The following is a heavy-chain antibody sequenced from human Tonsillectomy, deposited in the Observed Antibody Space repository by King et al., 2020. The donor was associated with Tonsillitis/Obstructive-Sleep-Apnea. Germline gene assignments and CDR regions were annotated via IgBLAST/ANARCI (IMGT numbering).Heavy chain of an antibody. D-gene: IGHD1-14*01. J-gene: IGHJ4*02. CDR1: GYTFTRYY. V-gene: IGHV1-46*01. Sequence: VQLVQSGAEVKTPGASVKVSCKASGYTFTRYYIHWVRQARGQGLEWMGIINPSTGITTYAQKFQGRVTMTTDTSASPVYLELSSLRSEDTAVYYCARDDVVGRYIDFWGQGTLVTVSS. CDR2: INPSTGIT. CDR3: ARDDVVGRYIDF.